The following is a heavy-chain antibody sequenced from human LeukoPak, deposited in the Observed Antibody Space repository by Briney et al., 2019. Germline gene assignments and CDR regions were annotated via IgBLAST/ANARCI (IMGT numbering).Heavy chain of an antibody. Sequence: GGSLRLSCAASGFTVSTNYMSWVRQAPGKGLEWGSVIYSGGGTFYADSVKGRFTISRDDSKNTLYLQMNSLRAEDTAVYYCARDSGYSSVDGYWGQGTLVTVSS. D-gene: IGHD6-19*01. V-gene: IGHV3-66*01. CDR2: IYSGGGT. CDR1: GFTVSTNY. CDR3: ARDSGYSSVDGY. J-gene: IGHJ4*02.